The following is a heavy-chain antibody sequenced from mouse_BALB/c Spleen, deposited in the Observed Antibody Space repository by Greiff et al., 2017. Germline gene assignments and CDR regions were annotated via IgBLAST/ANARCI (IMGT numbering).Heavy chain of an antibody. CDR3: ARSGYYGSSWYFDV. J-gene: IGHJ1*01. CDR2: INPGSGGT. CDR1: GYAFTNYL. Sequence: QVQLKQSGAELVRPGTSVKVSCKASGYAFTNYLIEWVKQRPGQGLEWIGVINPGSGGTNYNEKFKGKATLTADKSSSTAYMQLSSLTSDDSAVYFCARSGYYGSSWYFDVWGAGTTVTVSS. V-gene: IGHV1-54*01. D-gene: IGHD1-1*01.